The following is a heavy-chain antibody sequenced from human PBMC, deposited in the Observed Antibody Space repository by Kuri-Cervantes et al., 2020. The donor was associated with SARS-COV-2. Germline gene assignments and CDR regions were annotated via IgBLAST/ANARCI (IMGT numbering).Heavy chain of an antibody. D-gene: IGHD2-21*02. CDR2: IWYDGSNK. CDR3: ARDRGGGGDPIAYNWFDP. Sequence: GESLKISCAASGFTFSSYGMHWVRQAPGKGLEWVAVIWYDGSNKYYADSLKGRFTISRDNSKNTLYLQMNSLRAEDTSVYYCARDRGGGGDPIAYNWFDPWGQRTLVTVSS. V-gene: IGHV3-33*01. J-gene: IGHJ5*02. CDR1: GFTFSSYG.